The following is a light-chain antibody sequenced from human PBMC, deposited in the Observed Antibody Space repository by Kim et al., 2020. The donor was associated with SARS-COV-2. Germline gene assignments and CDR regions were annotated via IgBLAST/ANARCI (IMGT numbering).Light chain of an antibody. CDR3: QQYDSYSLT. CDR2: QAS. Sequence: DIQMTQSPSTVSASVGDRVSISCRASQNINSWLAWFQQKPGKAPRLLIQQASILESGVPSRFRGSGSETEFTLTISSLQPDDFATYYCQQYDSYSLTFGGGTKVDIK. V-gene: IGKV1-5*03. J-gene: IGKJ4*01. CDR1: QNINSW.